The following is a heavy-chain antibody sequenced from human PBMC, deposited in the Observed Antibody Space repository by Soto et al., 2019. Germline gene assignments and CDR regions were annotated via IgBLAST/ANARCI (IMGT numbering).Heavy chain of an antibody. V-gene: IGHV3-23*01. CDR1: GFTFSSYA. CDR3: AKSPRTGIAAATLDP. J-gene: IGHJ5*02. Sequence: GGSLRLSCAASGFTFSSYAMSWVRQAPGKGLEWVSAISGSGGSTYYADSVKGRFTISRDNSRNTLYLQMNSLRAEDTAVYYCAKSPRTGIAAATLDPWGQGTLVTVSS. D-gene: IGHD6-13*01. CDR2: ISGSGGST.